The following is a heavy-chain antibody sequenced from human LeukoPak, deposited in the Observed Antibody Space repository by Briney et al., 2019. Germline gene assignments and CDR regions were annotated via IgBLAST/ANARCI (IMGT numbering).Heavy chain of an antibody. J-gene: IGHJ3*01. CDR3: ARGDSSNYDHTSDF. CDR1: GFTFDDYG. CDR2: INWNGGST. Sequence: PGGSLRLSCAASGFTFDDYGMSWVRQAPGKGLEWVSGINWNGGSTGYADSVKGRFTISRDNAKNSLGLQMNSLRAEDTAVYYCARGDSSNYDHTSDFWGQGTLVTVSS. D-gene: IGHD6-13*01. V-gene: IGHV3-20*04.